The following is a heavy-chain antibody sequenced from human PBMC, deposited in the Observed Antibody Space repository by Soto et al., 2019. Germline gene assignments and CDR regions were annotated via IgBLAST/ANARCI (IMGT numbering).Heavy chain of an antibody. CDR1: GGTFTNYV. D-gene: IGHD5-18*01. Sequence: QVQLVQSGAEVKKPGASVKVSCKASGGTFTNYVINWVRQAPGQGLEWMGGIIPIFGRADYAQKFQVRVTITADESTRTDYMELSSMTSEDTAVYYCARALRGYSCGDVDWGQGTRVTVSS. V-gene: IGHV1-69*01. CDR3: ARALRGYSCGDVD. CDR2: IIPIFGRA. J-gene: IGHJ4*02.